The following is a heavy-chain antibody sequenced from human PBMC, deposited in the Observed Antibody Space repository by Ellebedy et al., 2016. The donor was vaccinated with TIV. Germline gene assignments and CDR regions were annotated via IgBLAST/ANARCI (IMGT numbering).Heavy chain of an antibody. Sequence: GGSLRLSXAASGSTFSSYSMNWVRQAPGKGLEWVSSISSSSSYIYYADSVKGRFTISRDNAKNSLYLQMNSLRAEDTAVYYCARDAVYYDILTSYYGMDVWGQGTTVTVSS. CDR3: ARDAVYYDILTSYYGMDV. CDR1: GSTFSSYS. CDR2: ISSSSSYI. J-gene: IGHJ6*02. D-gene: IGHD3-9*01. V-gene: IGHV3-21*01.